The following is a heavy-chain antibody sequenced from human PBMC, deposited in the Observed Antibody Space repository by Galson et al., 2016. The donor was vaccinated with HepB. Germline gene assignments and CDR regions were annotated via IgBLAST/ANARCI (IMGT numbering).Heavy chain of an antibody. CDR2: ISGSGGSI. D-gene: IGHD1-26*01. Sequence: SLRLSCAASGFTFSTYAMTWVRQAPGKGLEWVATISGSGGSIYYADSVKGRFTISRDNSKNTLFLQMERLRDEDTALYYCVKYRSATYYTDYFEYWGQGTLVTVSS. CDR1: GFTFSTYA. V-gene: IGHV3-23*01. J-gene: IGHJ4*02. CDR3: VKYRSATYYTDYFEY.